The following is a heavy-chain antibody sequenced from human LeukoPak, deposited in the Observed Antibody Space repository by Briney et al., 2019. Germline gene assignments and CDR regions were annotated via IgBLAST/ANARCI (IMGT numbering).Heavy chain of an antibody. J-gene: IGHJ4*02. CDR2: INHSGST. CDR1: GGSFSGYY. Sequence: SETLSLTCAVYGGSFSGYYWSWIRQPPGKGLEWIGEINHSGSTNYNPSLKSRVTISVDTSKNQFSLKLSSVTAADTAVYYCARLPGEVVVVPAAIDYWGQGTLVTVSS. CDR3: ARLPGEVVVVPAAIDY. D-gene: IGHD2-2*02. V-gene: IGHV4-34*01.